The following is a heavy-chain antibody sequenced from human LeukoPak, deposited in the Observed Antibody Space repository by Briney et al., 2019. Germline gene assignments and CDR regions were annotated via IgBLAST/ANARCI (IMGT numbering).Heavy chain of an antibody. D-gene: IGHD3-22*01. CDR1: GFTFEDYA. J-gene: IGHJ1*01. V-gene: IGHV3-43*02. Sequence: GRSLRLSCAASGFTFEDYAMHWVRQAPGKGLEWVSFVTGDGSSTYYADSVKGRFTISRDNSKNSLYLQMNSLRIEDTALYYCAKDRDTTGYEHWGQGTLVTVSS. CDR2: VTGDGSST. CDR3: AKDRDTTGYEH.